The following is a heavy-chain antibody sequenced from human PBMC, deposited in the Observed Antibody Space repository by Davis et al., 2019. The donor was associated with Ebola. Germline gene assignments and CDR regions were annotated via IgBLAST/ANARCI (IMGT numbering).Heavy chain of an antibody. V-gene: IGHV4-59*12. Sequence: SETLSLTCTVSGGSISSYYWSWIRQPPGKGLEWIGYIYYSGSTNYNPSLKSQVTISVDKSKNQFSLKLSSVTAAHTAVYYCARLMATIGNYWGQGTLVTVSS. CDR3: ARLMATIGNY. CDR1: GGSISSYY. D-gene: IGHD5-24*01. CDR2: IYYSGST. J-gene: IGHJ4*02.